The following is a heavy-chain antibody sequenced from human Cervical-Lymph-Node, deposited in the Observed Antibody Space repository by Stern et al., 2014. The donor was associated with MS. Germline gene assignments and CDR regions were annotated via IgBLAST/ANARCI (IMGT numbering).Heavy chain of an antibody. CDR2: IVVGSGNT. CDR3: AAEPMYYSDSVGAFDI. Sequence: QLVESGPEVKKPGTSGKVSCKASGFTFTSSAVQWVRQARGQRLEGIGWIVVGSGNTNYAQKFQERVTITRYMSTSTAYMELSSLRSEDTAVYYCAAEPMYYSDSVGAFDIWGQGTMVTVSS. D-gene: IGHD3-22*01. CDR1: GFTFTSSA. J-gene: IGHJ3*02. V-gene: IGHV1-58*01.